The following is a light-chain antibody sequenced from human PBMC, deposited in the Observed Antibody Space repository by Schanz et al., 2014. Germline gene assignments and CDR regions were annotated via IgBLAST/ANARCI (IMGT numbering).Light chain of an antibody. CDR2: DAS. Sequence: AIQLTQSPSSLSASVGDRVTLACRASQGISSALAWYQQKPGKAPKLLIYDASSLETGVPLRFSGSGSGTDFTLTISSLQPDDFATYYCQQYDTFPRTFGQGTKVEIK. J-gene: IGKJ1*01. CDR1: QGISSA. V-gene: IGKV1-13*02. CDR3: QQYDTFPRT.